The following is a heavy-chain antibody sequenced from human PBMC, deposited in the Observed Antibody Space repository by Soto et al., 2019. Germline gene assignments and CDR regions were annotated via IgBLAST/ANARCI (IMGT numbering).Heavy chain of an antibody. V-gene: IGHV3-30*18. J-gene: IGHJ4*02. CDR1: GFTFNSYG. D-gene: IGHD4-17*01. Sequence: PVGSLRLSCAASGFTFNSYGMHWVRQAPGKGLEWVAVISYDGSNKYYADSVKGRFTISRDNSKNTLYLQMNSLRTEDTAVYYCAKDRTVSYFDYWGQGTLVTV. CDR2: ISYDGSNK. CDR3: AKDRTVSYFDY.